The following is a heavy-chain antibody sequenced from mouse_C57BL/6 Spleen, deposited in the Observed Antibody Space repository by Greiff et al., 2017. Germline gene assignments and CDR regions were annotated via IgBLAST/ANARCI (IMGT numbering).Heavy chain of an antibody. Sequence: EVKLVESGGGLVKPGGSLKLSCAASGFTFSDYGMHWVRQAPEKGLEWVAYISSGSSTIYYADTVKGRFTISRDNAKNTLFLQMTSLRSEDTAMYYCARPGYGYAYAMDYWGQGTSVTVSS. CDR2: ISSGSSTI. J-gene: IGHJ4*01. D-gene: IGHD2-2*01. CDR1: GFTFSDYG. CDR3: ARPGYGYAYAMDY. V-gene: IGHV5-17*01.